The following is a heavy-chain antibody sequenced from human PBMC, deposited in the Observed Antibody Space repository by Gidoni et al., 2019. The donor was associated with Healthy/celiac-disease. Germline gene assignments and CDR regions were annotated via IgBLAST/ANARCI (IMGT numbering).Heavy chain of an antibody. CDR3: ARGSGVAVAGTPSFDY. V-gene: IGHV4-34*01. D-gene: IGHD6-19*01. J-gene: IGHJ4*02. Sequence: QPPGKGLEWIGEINYSGSTNYNPALKSPVTIPVHPSKNQFSIKLSSVTAADTAVYYCARGSGVAVAGTPSFDYWGQGTLVTVSS. CDR2: INYSGST.